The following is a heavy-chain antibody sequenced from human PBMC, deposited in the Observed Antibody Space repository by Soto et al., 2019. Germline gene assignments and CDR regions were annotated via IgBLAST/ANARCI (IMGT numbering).Heavy chain of an antibody. D-gene: IGHD2-15*01. J-gene: IGHJ6*02. Sequence: EVQLVESGGGFIYPGGSLRLSCAASGLTISNAWMNWVRRAPGKGLEWVGRIKTNTEGGTTDYAAAVKGRFTVSRDDSKNTLYLQMNSLKIEDTAVYYCTTGSVEGVWCQGTTVTVSS. V-gene: IGHV3-15*07. CDR1: GLTISNAW. CDR2: IKTNTEGGTT. CDR3: TTGSVEGV.